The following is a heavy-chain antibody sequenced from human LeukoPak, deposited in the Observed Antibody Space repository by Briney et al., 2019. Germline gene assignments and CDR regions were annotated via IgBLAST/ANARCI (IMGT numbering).Heavy chain of an antibody. J-gene: IGHJ2*01. V-gene: IGHV1-69*01. Sequence: GSSVKVSCTASGGTFSSYAISWVRQAPGQGLEWMGGIIPIFGTANYAQKFQGRVTITADESTSTAYMELSSLRSEDTAVYYCARGPRSSGYSPTPYWYFDLWGRGTLVTVSS. CDR2: IIPIFGTA. D-gene: IGHD3-22*01. CDR1: GGTFSSYA. CDR3: ARGPRSSGYSPTPYWYFDL.